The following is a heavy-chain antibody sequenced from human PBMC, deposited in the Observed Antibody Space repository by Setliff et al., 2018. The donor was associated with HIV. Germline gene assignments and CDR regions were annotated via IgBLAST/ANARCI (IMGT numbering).Heavy chain of an antibody. J-gene: IGHJ4*02. CDR1: GFIVNNNY. CDR3: ARRPGTGYGYFDF. D-gene: IGHD5-12*01. V-gene: IGHV3-66*01. CDR2: IYEGGRT. Sequence: GESLKISCAASGFIVNNNYMSWVRQAPGKGLEWVSVIYEGGRTHYGDSVKGRFTISRDNSKNTLYLQMNSLRAEDTAVYYCARRPGTGYGYFDFWGQGTLVTVSS.